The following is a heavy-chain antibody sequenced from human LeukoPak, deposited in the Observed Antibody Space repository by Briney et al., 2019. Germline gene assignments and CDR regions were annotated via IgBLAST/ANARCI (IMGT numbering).Heavy chain of an antibody. Sequence: GGSLRLSCAASGFTFDDYGMSWVRQAPGKGLEWVSGINWNGGSTGYADSVKGRFTISRDSAKNTLYLQMNSLRAEDTAVYYCAKLLPRDGYNYFDYWGQGTLVTVSS. D-gene: IGHD5-24*01. J-gene: IGHJ4*02. CDR2: INWNGGST. CDR1: GFTFDDYG. CDR3: AKLLPRDGYNYFDY. V-gene: IGHV3-20*04.